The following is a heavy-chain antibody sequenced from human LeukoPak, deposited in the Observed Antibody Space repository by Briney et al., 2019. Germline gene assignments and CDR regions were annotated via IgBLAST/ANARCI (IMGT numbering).Heavy chain of an antibody. CDR2: ISGSGGDT. CDR1: GFTFSSYA. CDR3: AKAVWFGEFDYYFFGLDV. Sequence: GGSLRLSCAAFGFTFSSYAMGWVRQAPGKGLEWVSAISGSGGDTYYAGSVKGRFTFSRDNSKNTSYLQMNSLRPEDTALYYCAKAVWFGEFDYYFFGLDVWGQGTTVTVSS. D-gene: IGHD3-10*01. V-gene: IGHV3-23*01. J-gene: IGHJ6*02.